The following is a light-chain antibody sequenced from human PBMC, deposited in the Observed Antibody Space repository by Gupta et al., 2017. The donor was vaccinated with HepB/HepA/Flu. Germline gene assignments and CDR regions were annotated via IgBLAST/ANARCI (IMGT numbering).Light chain of an antibody. CDR3: SSYTRSSLYV. Sequence: QSALPPPASASWAPGPLIPLPRPCTSNDVGDYDYVSWYRQHPGKAPKLVIYGVSNRPSGVSNRFSGSKSGNTASLTISGLQAEDEADYYCSSYTRSSLYVFGDGTKVTVL. V-gene: IGLV2-14*03. J-gene: IGLJ1*01. CDR1: SNDVGDYDY. CDR2: GVS.